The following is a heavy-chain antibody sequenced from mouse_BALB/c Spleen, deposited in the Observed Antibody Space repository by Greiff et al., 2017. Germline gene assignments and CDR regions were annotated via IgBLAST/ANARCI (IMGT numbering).Heavy chain of an antibody. CDR1: GYSITSDYA. V-gene: IGHV3-2*02. CDR2: ISYSGST. J-gene: IGHJ2*01. Sequence: EVQLVESGPGLVKPSQSLSLTCTVTGYSITSDYAWNWIRQFPGNKLEWMGYISYSGSTSYNPSLKSRISITRDTSKNQFFLQLNSVTTEDTATYYCARGGGFDYWGQGTTLTVSS. CDR3: ARGGGFDY.